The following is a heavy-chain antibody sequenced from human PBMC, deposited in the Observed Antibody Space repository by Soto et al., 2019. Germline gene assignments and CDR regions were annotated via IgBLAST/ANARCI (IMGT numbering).Heavy chain of an antibody. D-gene: IGHD3-16*01. J-gene: IGHJ6*02. CDR3: ATQTISSAWGV. CDR2: RSRGDER. CDR1: GAPINTTKW. V-gene: IGHV4-4*01. Sequence: QVQLQESGPGLVKPSETLSLTCTVSGAPINTTKWWAWVRLPPGKGLECSGERSRGDERSANPSLQGRSTMSLDKPNNHSPLKLTSVTAADTAIYCCATQTISSAWGVWGRGTSVTVSS.